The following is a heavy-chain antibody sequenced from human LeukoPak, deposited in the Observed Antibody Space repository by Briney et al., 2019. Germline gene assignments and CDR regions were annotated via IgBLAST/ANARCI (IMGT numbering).Heavy chain of an antibody. CDR1: AFTFNGYW. J-gene: IGHJ5*02. CDR3: AADLEFNYIHP. Sequence: PGGSLRLSCATSAFTFNGYWMTWVRQSPGKGLEWVATIKQDGNDKYYVDSVKGRFTISRDNAKNALFLQMDSLRVEDTAVYYCAADLEFNYIHPWGQGTLVTVSS. D-gene: IGHD5-24*01. V-gene: IGHV3-7*01. CDR2: IKQDGNDK.